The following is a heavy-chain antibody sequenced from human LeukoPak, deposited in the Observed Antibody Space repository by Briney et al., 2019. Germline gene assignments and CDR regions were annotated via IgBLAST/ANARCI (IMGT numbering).Heavy chain of an antibody. CDR2: IIPILGIP. J-gene: IGHJ5*02. Sequence: SVKVSCKASGGTFSSYTISWVRQAPGKGVEGRVSIIPILGIPIFPQKFQARVTIPAHKSTSTAYFELSSLRSEDTAVYYCARVYFDAGSNWFDPWGQGTLVTVSS. CDR3: ARVYFDAGSNWFDP. V-gene: IGHV1-69*02. D-gene: IGHD3-9*01. CDR1: GGTFSSYT.